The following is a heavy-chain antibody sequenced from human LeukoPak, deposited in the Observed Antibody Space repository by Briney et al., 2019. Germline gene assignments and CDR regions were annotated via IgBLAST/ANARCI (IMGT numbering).Heavy chain of an antibody. CDR2: ITDDGYNT. J-gene: IGHJ4*02. D-gene: IGHD6-19*01. CDR3: ARDSDWAFDY. Sequence: GGSLRLSCAASGFTFSAFAMTWVRQAPGKGLEWVSTITDDGYNTYSADSVKGRFTISRDNGKNSLYLQMNSLRDEDTAVYYCARDSDWAFDYWGQGTRVTASS. V-gene: IGHV3-21*01. CDR1: GFTFSAFA.